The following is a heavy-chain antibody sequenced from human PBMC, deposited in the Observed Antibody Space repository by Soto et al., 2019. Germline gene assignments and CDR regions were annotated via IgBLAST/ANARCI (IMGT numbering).Heavy chain of an antibody. J-gene: IGHJ6*02. CDR1: GFTFSSYG. D-gene: IGHD3-22*01. CDR3: AKDRNYYDSSGYYAHSYYYGMDV. V-gene: IGHV3-30*18. CDR2: ISYDGSNK. Sequence: VQLVESGGGLIKPGGSLRLSCAASGFTFSSYGMHWVRQAPGKGLEWVAVISYDGSNKYYADSVKGRFTISRDNSKNTLYLQMNSLRAEDTAVYYCAKDRNYYDSSGYYAHSYYYGMDVWGQGTTVTVSS.